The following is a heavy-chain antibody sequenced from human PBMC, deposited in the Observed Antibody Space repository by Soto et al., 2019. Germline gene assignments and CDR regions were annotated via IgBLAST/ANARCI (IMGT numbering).Heavy chain of an antibody. V-gene: IGHV3-30*18. J-gene: IGHJ4*02. CDR3: AKDRVGAGVRGYFDY. D-gene: IGHD3-10*01. CDR1: GFTFSSYD. CDR2: ISYDGSNK. Sequence: QVQLVDSGGGVVQPGKSLRLSCAGSGFTFSSYDMDWVRQAPGKGLEWVAVISYDGSNKYYADSVKGRFTISRDNSKNTLYLKMSSLRADDTAGDYCAKDRVGAGVRGYFDYWGQGTLVTVSS.